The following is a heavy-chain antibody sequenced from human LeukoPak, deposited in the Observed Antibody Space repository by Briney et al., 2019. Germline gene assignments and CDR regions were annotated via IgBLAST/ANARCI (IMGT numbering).Heavy chain of an antibody. CDR2: ISGSGGST. V-gene: IGHV3-23*01. Sequence: PGGSLRLSCAASGFTFSRYGMSWVRQAPGKGLEWVSAISGSGGSTYYADSVKGRFTISRDNSKNTLYLQMNSLRAEDTAVYYCAKPTAAGTRNYWGQGTLVTVSS. J-gene: IGHJ4*02. CDR3: AKPTAAGTRNY. D-gene: IGHD6-13*01. CDR1: GFTFSRYG.